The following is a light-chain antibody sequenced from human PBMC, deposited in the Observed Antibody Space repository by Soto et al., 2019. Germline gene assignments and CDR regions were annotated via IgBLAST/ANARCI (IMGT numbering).Light chain of an antibody. CDR1: SGHKTYA. CDR3: QTWDTGIGV. V-gene: IGLV4-69*02. Sequence: QPVLTQSPSASASLGASVKLTCTLSSGHKTYAIAWHQQQPEKGPRYLMKLNSDGTHLKGDGIPDRFSGYSSGAERYLAIFSLQSEDAADYSFQTWDTGIGVFGGGTTLTVL. CDR2: LNSDGTH. J-gene: IGLJ3*02.